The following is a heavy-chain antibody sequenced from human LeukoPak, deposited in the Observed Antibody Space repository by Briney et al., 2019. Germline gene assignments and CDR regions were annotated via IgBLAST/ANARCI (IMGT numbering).Heavy chain of an antibody. V-gene: IGHV3-11*04. J-gene: IGHJ3*02. CDR2: ISSSGSTI. Sequence: GGSLRLSCAASGFTFSDYYMSWIRQAPGKGLEWGSYISSSGSTIYYADSVKGRFTISRDNAKNSLYLQMNSVRAEDTAVYYCAGSYSSSWYVRAFDIWGQGTMVTVSS. D-gene: IGHD6-13*01. CDR1: GFTFSDYY. CDR3: AGSYSSSWYVRAFDI.